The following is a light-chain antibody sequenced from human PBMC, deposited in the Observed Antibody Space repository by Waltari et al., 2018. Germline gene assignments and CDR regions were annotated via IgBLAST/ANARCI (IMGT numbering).Light chain of an antibody. CDR1: QGVSQA. CDR2: GAS. J-gene: IGKJ1*01. Sequence: EIVLTQSPGILSLSPGERATLSCRASQGVSQAFAWYQKKPGQAPRLLIYGASSRATDIPDRFSGSGSGTDFSLTISRLEPEDFAVYYCQHYVRLPATFGQGTKVEIK. V-gene: IGKV3-20*01. CDR3: QHYVRLPAT.